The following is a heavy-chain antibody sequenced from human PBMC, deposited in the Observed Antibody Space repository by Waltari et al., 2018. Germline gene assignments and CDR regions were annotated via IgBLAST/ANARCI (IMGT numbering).Heavy chain of an antibody. CDR1: GFPFGSYG. CDR3: AREIVVVVPSAMMDY. J-gene: IGHJ4*02. CDR2: VSHDGSTK. D-gene: IGHD2-2*01. Sequence: QVQLVESGGGVVQPGRSLRLSCAASGFPFGSYGMHWVRRAPDRGLEWVAFVSHDGSTKYYGDSVKGRFTISRDNSENTLSLQMNSLRPEDTAVYFCAREIVVVVPSAMMDYWGQGTLVTVSS. V-gene: IGHV3-30*03.